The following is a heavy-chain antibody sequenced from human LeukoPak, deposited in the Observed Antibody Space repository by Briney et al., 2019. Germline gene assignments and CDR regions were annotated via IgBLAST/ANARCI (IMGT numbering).Heavy chain of an antibody. D-gene: IGHD3-9*01. CDR3: ASDWLSNY. CDR2: IYYSGST. Sequence: SETLSLTCTVSGGSISSSSYYWGWIRQPPGKGLEWIGSIYYSGSTYYNPSLKSRVTISVDTSKNQFSLKLSSVTAADTAVHYCASDWLSNYWGQGTLVTVSS. J-gene: IGHJ4*02. CDR1: GGSISSSSYY. V-gene: IGHV4-39*07.